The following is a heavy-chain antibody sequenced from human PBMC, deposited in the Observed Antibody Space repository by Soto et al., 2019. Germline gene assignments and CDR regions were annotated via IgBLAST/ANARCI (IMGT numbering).Heavy chain of an antibody. D-gene: IGHD3-10*01. CDR1: GGSISSGDYY. CDR3: ARLPSGNYQNWFDP. Sequence: PSETLSLTCTVSGGSISSGDYYWSWIRQPPGKGLEYIGYIYYSGSTNYNPSLESRVTISVDTSKNQFSLKLSSVTAADTAVYFCARLPSGNYQNWFDPWGQGTLVTVSS. J-gene: IGHJ5*02. V-gene: IGHV4-61*08. CDR2: IYYSGST.